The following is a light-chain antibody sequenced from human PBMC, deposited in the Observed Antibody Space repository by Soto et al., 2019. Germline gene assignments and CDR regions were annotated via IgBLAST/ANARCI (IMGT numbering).Light chain of an antibody. CDR2: SNN. CDR1: SSNIGSNN. Sequence: QSVLTQPPSASGTPGQRVTISCSGSSSNIGSNNVNWYQQLPGTAPKLLIYSNNQRPSGVPDRFSGSKSGTSAYLAISGLQSEDEADYYCAAWDDSLNVFFGGGTKVTVL. V-gene: IGLV1-44*01. CDR3: AAWDDSLNVF. J-gene: IGLJ2*01.